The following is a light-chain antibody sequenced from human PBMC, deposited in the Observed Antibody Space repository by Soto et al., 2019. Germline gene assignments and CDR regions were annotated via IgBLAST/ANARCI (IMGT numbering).Light chain of an antibody. J-gene: IGLJ2*01. CDR3: SSYAGINNLI. CDR1: SSDVGFYNY. Sequence: ALTQPPSASGSPGQSVTISCTGTSSDVGFYNYVSWFQQHPGKAPKLIIYEVNKRPSGVPDRFSGSKSGNTASLTVSGLQAEDEADYYCSSYAGINNLIFGGGTKVTVL. CDR2: EVN. V-gene: IGLV2-8*01.